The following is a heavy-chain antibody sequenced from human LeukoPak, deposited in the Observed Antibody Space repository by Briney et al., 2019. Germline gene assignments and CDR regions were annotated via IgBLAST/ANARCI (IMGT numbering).Heavy chain of an antibody. Sequence: GGSLRLSCAASGFTLSSYEMNWVRQAPGKGLEWVSYISSSGSTIYYADSVKGRFTISRDNAKNSLYLQMNSLRAEDTAVYYCAREGDHYYDSSGFDYWGQGTLVTVSS. D-gene: IGHD3-22*01. J-gene: IGHJ4*02. CDR2: ISSSGSTI. CDR1: GFTLSSYE. CDR3: AREGDHYYDSSGFDY. V-gene: IGHV3-48*03.